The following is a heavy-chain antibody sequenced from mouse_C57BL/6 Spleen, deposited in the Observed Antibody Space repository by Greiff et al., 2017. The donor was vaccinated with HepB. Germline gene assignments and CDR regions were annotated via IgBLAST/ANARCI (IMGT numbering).Heavy chain of an antibody. V-gene: IGHV1-82*01. CDR1: GYAFSSSW. D-gene: IGHD2-5*01. Sequence: VQLQQSGPELVKPGASVKISCKASGYAFSSSWMNWVKQRPGKGLEWIGRIYPGDGDTNYNGKFKGKATLTADKSSSTAYMQLSSLTSEDSAVYFCARHYSNYVLFDYWGQGTTLTDSS. J-gene: IGHJ2*01. CDR2: IYPGDGDT. CDR3: ARHYSNYVLFDY.